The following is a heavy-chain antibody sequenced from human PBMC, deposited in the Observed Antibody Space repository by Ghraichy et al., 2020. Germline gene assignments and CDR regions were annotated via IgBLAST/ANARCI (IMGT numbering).Heavy chain of an antibody. CDR3: ARVSKHYDFLTGYLNYYYYMDV. D-gene: IGHD3-9*01. Sequence: ASVKVSCKASGYTFTSHDINWVRQATGQGLEWMGWMNPNSGNTGYAQKFQGRVTFTRDTSIGTAYMELTSLRSEDTAIYYCARVSKHYDFLTGYLNYYYYMDVWGKGTTIAVSS. J-gene: IGHJ6*03. V-gene: IGHV1-8*03. CDR2: MNPNSGNT. CDR1: GYTFTSHD.